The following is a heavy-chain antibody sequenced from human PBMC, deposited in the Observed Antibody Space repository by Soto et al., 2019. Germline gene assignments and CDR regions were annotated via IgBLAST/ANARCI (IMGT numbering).Heavy chain of an antibody. CDR2: IIPIFGTA. CDR3: ARNTRSYYDPNYYYYGIDV. CDR1: GGTFSSYA. J-gene: IGHJ6*02. V-gene: IGHV1-69*06. D-gene: IGHD3-3*01. Sequence: QVQLVQSGAEVKKPGSSVKVSCKASGGTFSSYAISWVRQAPGQGLEWMGGIIPIFGTANYAQKFQGRVTITADKSTSTAYMELSSLRSDDTAVYYCARNTRSYYDPNYYYYGIDVWGQGTTVTVSS.